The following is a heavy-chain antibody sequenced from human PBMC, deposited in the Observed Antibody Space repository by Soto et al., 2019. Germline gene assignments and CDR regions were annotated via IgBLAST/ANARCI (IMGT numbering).Heavy chain of an antibody. CDR1: GFTFRSFT. CDR3: TRDASRDSSARGWFDP. Sequence: LRLSCSASGFTFRSFTMNSVRQAPLKGLEWVSTISSNSAYIYYTDSLRVRFTIPRDNAKNSLHLQMNSLRAEDTAVYYCTRDASRDSSARGWFDPWGPGTLVTVSS. D-gene: IGHD6-13*01. CDR2: ISSNSAYI. V-gene: IGHV3-21*01. J-gene: IGHJ5*02.